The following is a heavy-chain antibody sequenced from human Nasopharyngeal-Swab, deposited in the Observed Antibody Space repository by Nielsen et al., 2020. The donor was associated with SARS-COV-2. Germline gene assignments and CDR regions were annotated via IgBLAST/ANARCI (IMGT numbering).Heavy chain of an antibody. J-gene: IGHJ6*02. V-gene: IGHV1-24*01. CDR2: FDPEDGQT. D-gene: IGHD1-26*01. Sequence: ASVKVSCKVSGYTLPELSMHWVRQAPGKGLEWMGGFDPEDGQTIYAQKFQGRATMTEDTSTDTAYMELSSLRSEDPAVYYCASFYGDEYYGMDVWGQGTTVTVSS. CDR1: GYTLPELS. CDR3: ASFYGDEYYGMDV.